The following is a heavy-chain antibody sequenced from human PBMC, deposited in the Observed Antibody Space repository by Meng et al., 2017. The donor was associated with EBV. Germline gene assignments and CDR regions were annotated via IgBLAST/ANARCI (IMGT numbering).Heavy chain of an antibody. V-gene: IGHV1-46*01. CDR3: VRELVGGTFDY. CDR2: IIPAGGNT. J-gene: IGHJ4*02. CDR1: GYTFTSYY. D-gene: IGHD1/OR15-1a*01. Sequence: GKLGQSGAGVKKPGASVKVSCKASGYTFTSYYLHWVRQAPGQGLEWMGIIIPAGGNTNYAQKFRGRFTMTRDTSTSTVYMDLSILTSEDTAVYYCVRELVGGTFDYWGQGTLVTVSS.